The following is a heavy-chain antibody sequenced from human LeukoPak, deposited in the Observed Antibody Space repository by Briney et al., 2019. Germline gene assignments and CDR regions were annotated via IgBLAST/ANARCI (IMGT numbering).Heavy chain of an antibody. Sequence: PSETLSLTCAVYGGSFSGYYWSWIRQSPGKGLEWIGEIDHDGRTNYNPSLKSRVTISADTSRTQFFLKVRSVTAADTAVYYCARGGITGPPCWFDPWGQGTQVTVSS. CDR2: IDHDGRT. CDR3: ARGGITGPPCWFDP. CDR1: GGSFSGYY. D-gene: IGHD1-20*01. J-gene: IGHJ5*02. V-gene: IGHV4-34*01.